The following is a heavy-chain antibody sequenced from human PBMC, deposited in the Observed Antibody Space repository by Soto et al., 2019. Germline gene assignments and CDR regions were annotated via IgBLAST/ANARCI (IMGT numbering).Heavy chain of an antibody. CDR1: VFPFGHYA. V-gene: IGHV3-23*01. CDR3: AKDPRLQRAY. J-gene: IGHJ4*02. D-gene: IGHD4-4*01. CDR2: ISGGGDGT. Sequence: WWSLRLSCTASVFPFGHYAMSWFRQAPGKGLEWVAGISGGGDGTNYADSVKGRFTVSRDNSRNTLYLQMDSLRAEDTAIYYCAKDPRLQRAYWGQGTLVTVSS.